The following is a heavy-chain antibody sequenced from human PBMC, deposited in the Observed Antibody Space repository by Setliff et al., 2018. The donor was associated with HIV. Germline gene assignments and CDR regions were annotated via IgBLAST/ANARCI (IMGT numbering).Heavy chain of an antibody. CDR2: INADGSIT. D-gene: IGHD3-3*01. Sequence: GGSLRLSCGASGISFGNHWMYWVRQAPGKGLVWVSRINADGSITDYADSVKGRFIISRDNAKNTVYLQMNSLRAEDTAVYYCVRVVTIFSTGPHFDPWGQGTLVTVSS. CDR1: GISFGNHW. V-gene: IGHV3-74*01. J-gene: IGHJ5*02. CDR3: VRVVTIFSTGPHFDP.